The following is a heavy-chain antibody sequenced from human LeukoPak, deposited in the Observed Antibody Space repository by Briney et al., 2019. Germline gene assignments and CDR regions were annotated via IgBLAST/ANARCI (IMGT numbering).Heavy chain of an antibody. J-gene: IGHJ5*02. CDR1: GFTFSNAW. D-gene: IGHD3-3*01. CDR3: AKEDDFWSGYYLGFDP. CDR2: ISGSGGST. Sequence: GSLRLSCAASGFTFSNAWMSWVRQAPGKGLEWVSAISGSGGSTYYADSVKGRFTISRDNSKNTLYLQMNSLRAEDTAVYYCAKEDDFWSGYYLGFDPWGQGTLVTVSS. V-gene: IGHV3-23*01.